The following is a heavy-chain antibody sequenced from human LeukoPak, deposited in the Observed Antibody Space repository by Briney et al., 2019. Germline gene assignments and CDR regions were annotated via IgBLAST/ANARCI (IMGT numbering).Heavy chain of an antibody. CDR2: IYSGGIT. CDR1: GFTVSSNY. Sequence: GGSLRLSCAASGFTVSSNYMSWVRQVPGKGLEWLSLIYSGGITYYADSVKGRFTISRDSSKNTVYLQMSSLRAEDTAVFYCARGGGTYDSGGSMTVWGQGTLVTVSS. CDR3: ARGGGTYDSGGSMTV. V-gene: IGHV3-66*01. J-gene: IGHJ4*02. D-gene: IGHD3-22*01.